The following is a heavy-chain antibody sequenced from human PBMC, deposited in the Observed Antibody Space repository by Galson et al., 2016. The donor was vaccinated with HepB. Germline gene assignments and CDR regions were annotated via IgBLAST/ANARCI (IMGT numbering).Heavy chain of an antibody. J-gene: IGHJ4*02. CDR3: AREGGVGVAFDF. CDR1: GYTFTSRS. Sequence: SLRLSCAASGYTFTSRSINWVRQAPGKGLEWLSFITSASDTIYADSVKGRFTVSRDNAKNLVFLQMNSLRAEDTAVYFCAREGGVGVAFDFWGQGVMVAVST. CDR2: ITSASDTI. D-gene: IGHD1-26*01. V-gene: IGHV3-48*04.